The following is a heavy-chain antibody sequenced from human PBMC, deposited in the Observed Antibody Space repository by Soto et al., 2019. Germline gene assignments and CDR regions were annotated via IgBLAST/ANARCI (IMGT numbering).Heavy chain of an antibody. V-gene: IGHV3-23*01. D-gene: IGHD5-18*01. CDR2: ISGSGVST. Sequence: GGSLRLSCAASGITFSSYAMSWVRQAPGKGLEWVSAISGSGVSTYYADSVKGRFTISRDNSKNTLYLQMNSLRAEDTAVYYCASLDTTLVGGGYWGQGTPVTVSS. CDR1: GITFSSYA. CDR3: ASLDTTLVGGGY. J-gene: IGHJ4*02.